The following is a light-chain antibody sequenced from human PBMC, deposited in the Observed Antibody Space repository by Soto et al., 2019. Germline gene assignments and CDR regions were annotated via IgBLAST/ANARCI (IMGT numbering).Light chain of an antibody. Sequence: EIVLTQSPGTLSLSPGERATLSCRASQSVSSSYLAWYQQKPGQAPRLLIYGASSRATGIPDRFSGSGSGTDFTLTISRLEPEDFAVYYCQQYSSSPPGVTFGGGTQVEIK. V-gene: IGKV3-20*01. CDR2: GAS. CDR1: QSVSSSY. CDR3: QQYSSSPPGVT. J-gene: IGKJ4*01.